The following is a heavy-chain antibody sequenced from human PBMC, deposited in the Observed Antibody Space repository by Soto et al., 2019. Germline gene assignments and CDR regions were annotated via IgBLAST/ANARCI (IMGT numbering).Heavy chain of an antibody. V-gene: IGHV4-31*03. CDR1: GGSISSGGCY. J-gene: IGHJ4*02. CDR2: IYYSGST. D-gene: IGHD4-17*01. Sequence: QVQLQESGPGLVKPSQTLSLTCTVSGGSISSGGCYWSWISQHPGKGLAWIGYIYYSGSTYYNPSLKCRVTITVDTSKNQLSLKLRSVTAADTAEYYCAGLRGLTSFDYWGQGTLVTVSS. CDR3: AGLRGLTSFDY.